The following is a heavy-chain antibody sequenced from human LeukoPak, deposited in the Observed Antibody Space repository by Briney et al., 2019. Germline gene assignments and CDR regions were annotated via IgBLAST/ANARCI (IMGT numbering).Heavy chain of an antibody. CDR3: ARDRGYSYGNWYFDN. CDR2: IKSGGGT. J-gene: IGHJ4*02. CDR1: GFTVSGNY. V-gene: IGHV3-66*01. D-gene: IGHD5-18*01. Sequence: PGGSLRLSCAASGFTVSGNYMNWVRQAPGKGLEWVSVIKSGGGTFYADSVKGRFTISRDNSKNTLSLQMNSLRAEDTAMYYCARDRGYSYGNWYFDNWGQGTLVTVSS.